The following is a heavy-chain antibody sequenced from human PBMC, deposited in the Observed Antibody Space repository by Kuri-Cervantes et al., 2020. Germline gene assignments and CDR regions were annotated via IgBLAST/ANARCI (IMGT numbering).Heavy chain of an antibody. CDR3: ARLADYYGSGSYFGWFDP. CDR1: GYSFTNYW. D-gene: IGHD3-10*01. V-gene: IGHV5-51*01. Sequence: KVSCKGSGYSFTNYWIGWVRQMPGKGLEWMGIIYPGDSDTRYSPSFQGQVTISADKSISTAYLQWSSLKASDTAMYYCARLADYYGSGSYFGWFDPWGQGTLVTVSS. CDR2: IYPGDSDT. J-gene: IGHJ5*02.